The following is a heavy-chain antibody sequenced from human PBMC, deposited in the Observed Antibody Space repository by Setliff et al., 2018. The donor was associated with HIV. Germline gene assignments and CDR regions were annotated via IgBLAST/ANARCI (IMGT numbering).Heavy chain of an antibody. V-gene: IGHV4-4*07. CDR1: GGSISSHY. D-gene: IGHD1-26*01. J-gene: IGHJ4*02. CDR2: IYSSGST. CDR3: ARGRSYKAFGDY. Sequence: PSETLSLTCTVSGGSISSHYWSWIRQPPGRGLEWIGSIYSSGSTNYNPSLKSRVTMSVDTSKNQFSLKLTSVTAADTAVYYCARGRSYKAFGDYWGQGTLVTVSS.